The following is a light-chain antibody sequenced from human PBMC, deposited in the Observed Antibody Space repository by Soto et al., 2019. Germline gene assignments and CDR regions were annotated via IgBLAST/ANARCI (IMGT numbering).Light chain of an antibody. J-gene: IGLJ2*01. CDR1: SSDVGGYNS. Sequence: QSALTQPASVSGSPGQSITISCTGTSSDVGGYNSVSWYQQHPGKAPKFMIYDVSNRPSGVSNRFSGSKSGNTASLTISGLQAEDEADYYCSSYTSSSILVFGGGTKLTVL. CDR2: DVS. V-gene: IGLV2-14*01. CDR3: SSYTSSSILV.